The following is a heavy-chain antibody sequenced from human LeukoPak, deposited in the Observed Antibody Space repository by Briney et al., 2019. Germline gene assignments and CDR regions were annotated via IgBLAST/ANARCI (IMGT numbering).Heavy chain of an antibody. D-gene: IGHD3-10*01. CDR2: ISGSDGST. CDR1: GFTFSSYA. Sequence: GGSLRLSCAASGFTFSSYAMSWVRRAPGKGLEWVSGISGSDGSTYYADSVKGRFTISRDNSRNTLHLQMNSLRPEDTAVYYCAKSIWVAATSSWFSLDYWGQGTLVTVSS. V-gene: IGHV3-23*01. CDR3: AKSIWVAATSSWFSLDY. J-gene: IGHJ4*02.